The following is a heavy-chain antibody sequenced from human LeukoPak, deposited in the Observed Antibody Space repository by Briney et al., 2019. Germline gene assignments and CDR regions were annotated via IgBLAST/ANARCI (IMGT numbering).Heavy chain of an antibody. CDR1: EFTFSNAW. CDR2: IKSQTDGETI. V-gene: IGHV3-15*01. D-gene: IGHD3-3*01. J-gene: IGHJ4*02. Sequence: NPGGSLRLSCAASEFTFSNAWMHWVRQAPGKGLEWVGRIKSQTDGETIDYAPPVKGRFTISRDDSKNTLYLQMSSLETEDTALYYCSTGVFRDLGDYWGQGTPVTVSS. CDR3: STGVFRDLGDY.